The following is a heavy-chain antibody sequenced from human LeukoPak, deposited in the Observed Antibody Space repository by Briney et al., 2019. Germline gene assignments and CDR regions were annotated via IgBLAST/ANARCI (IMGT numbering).Heavy chain of an antibody. CDR1: GFTFSSYS. CDR2: ISSSSSTI. J-gene: IGHJ5*02. D-gene: IGHD3-22*01. Sequence: PGGSLRLSCAASGFTFSSYSMNWVRQAPGKGLEWVSYISSSSSTIYYADSVKGRFTISRDNAKNSLYLQMNSLRAEDTAVYYCARDAFYYYDSSGYYYVHNWFDPWGQGTLVTVSS. V-gene: IGHV3-48*01. CDR3: ARDAFYYYDSSGYYYVHNWFDP.